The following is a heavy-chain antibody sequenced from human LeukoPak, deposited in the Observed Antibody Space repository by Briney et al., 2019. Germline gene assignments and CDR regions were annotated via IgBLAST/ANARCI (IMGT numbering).Heavy chain of an antibody. D-gene: IGHD6-13*01. J-gene: IGHJ4*02. Sequence: SETLSLTCTVSGGSISSYYWSWIRQPPGKGLEWIGYIYYSGSTNYNPSLKSRVTISVGTSKNQFSLKLSSVTAADTAVYYCARESYSSSWYLNWGQGTLVTVSS. CDR1: GGSISSYY. CDR3: ARESYSSSWYLN. V-gene: IGHV4-59*01. CDR2: IYYSGST.